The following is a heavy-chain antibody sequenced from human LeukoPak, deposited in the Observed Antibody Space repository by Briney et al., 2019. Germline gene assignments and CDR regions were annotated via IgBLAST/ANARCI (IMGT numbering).Heavy chain of an antibody. J-gene: IGHJ5*02. D-gene: IGHD3-22*01. V-gene: IGHV4-34*01. CDR2: INHSGST. CDR1: GGSFSGYY. CDR3: ARVDYYDSSGYSPPFDP. Sequence: SETLSLTCAVYGGSFSGYYGSWIRHPPGKGLEWIGEINHSGSTNYNPYRKSRVTISVDTSKNQFSLKLSSVTAADTAVYYCARVDYYDSSGYSPPFDPWGQGTLVTVSS.